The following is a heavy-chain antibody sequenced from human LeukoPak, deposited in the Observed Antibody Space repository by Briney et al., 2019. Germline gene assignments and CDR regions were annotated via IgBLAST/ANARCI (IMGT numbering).Heavy chain of an antibody. Sequence: SETLSLTCTVSGGSISSGSYYWSWIRQPAGKGLEWIGRIYTSGITNYNPSLKNRLTISVDTSKNQFSLQLSSVPAADTAVYYCARDGYSRAWFDPWGQGTLVTVSS. CDR2: IYTSGIT. CDR3: ARDGYSRAWFDP. J-gene: IGHJ5*02. V-gene: IGHV4-61*02. CDR1: GGSISSGSYY. D-gene: IGHD6-13*01.